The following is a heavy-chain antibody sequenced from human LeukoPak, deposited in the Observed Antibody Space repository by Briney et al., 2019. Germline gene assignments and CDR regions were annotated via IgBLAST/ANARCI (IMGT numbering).Heavy chain of an antibody. J-gene: IGHJ4*02. Sequence: PGRSLRLSCAASGFTFSSYSMNWVRQAPGQGLEWVSSISSSSSSIYYADSEKGRFTISRDNAKNSLYLQMNSLRAEDTAVYYCARDYSQYSSGFDYWGQGTLVTVSS. V-gene: IGHV3-21*01. CDR3: ARDYSQYSSGFDY. D-gene: IGHD6-19*01. CDR2: ISSSSSSI. CDR1: GFTFSSYS.